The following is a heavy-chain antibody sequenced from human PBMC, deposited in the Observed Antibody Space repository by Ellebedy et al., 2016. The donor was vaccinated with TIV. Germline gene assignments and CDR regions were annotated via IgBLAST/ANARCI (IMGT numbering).Heavy chain of an antibody. CDR1: GFTFNSYA. D-gene: IGHD6-6*01. J-gene: IGHJ5*02. CDR2: ISHTGTRT. CDR3: AKDRSSSLNWFDP. V-gene: IGHV3-23*01. Sequence: GESLKISCAASGFTFNSYAMSWVRQAPGKGLEWVSTISHTGTRTYYANSVEGRFLISRDISKRTLYLQMNSLRAEDTAVYYCAKDRSSSLNWFDPWGQGTLVTVSS.